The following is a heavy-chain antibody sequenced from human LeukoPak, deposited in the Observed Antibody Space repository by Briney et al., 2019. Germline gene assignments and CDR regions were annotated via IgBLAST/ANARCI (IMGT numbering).Heavy chain of an antibody. V-gene: IGHV3-11*04. D-gene: IGHD3-3*01. Sequence: GGSLRLSCAASGFTFSDYYMSWIRQAPGRGLEWVSYISSSGSTIYYADSVKGRFTISRDNAKNSLYLQMNSLRAEDTAVYYCARREKYYDFWSGYGGGYYYMDVWGKGTTVTVSS. CDR1: GFTFSDYY. CDR2: ISSSGSTI. J-gene: IGHJ6*03. CDR3: ARREKYYDFWSGYGGGYYYMDV.